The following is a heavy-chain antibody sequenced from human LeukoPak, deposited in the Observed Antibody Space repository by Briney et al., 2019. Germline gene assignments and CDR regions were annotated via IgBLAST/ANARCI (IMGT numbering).Heavy chain of an antibody. CDR3: ARGRYVTTRGGAAAGFLDY. V-gene: IGHV4-34*01. J-gene: IGHJ4*02. CDR1: GGSFSGHY. D-gene: IGHD6-13*01. Sequence: SETLSLTCAVSGGSFSGHYWNWIRQPPGKGLEWIGEINHGGSTNYNPSLKSRVTISVDTSQNQFSLRLSSVTAADTAVYYCARGRYVTTRGGAAAGFLDYWGQGTLVTVSS. CDR2: INHGGST.